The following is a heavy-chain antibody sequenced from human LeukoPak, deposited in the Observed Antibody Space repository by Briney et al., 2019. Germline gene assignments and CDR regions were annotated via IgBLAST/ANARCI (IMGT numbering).Heavy chain of an antibody. CDR1: GFSFTTYS. D-gene: IGHD6-19*01. CDR3: GKDGHCPATVCPTEIVVAGYLDH. Sequence: GGSLRLSCRASGFSFTTYSMNWVRQAPGKGLEWVSVIRAEGDPTHYADSVKGRFTISRDNSNNMLYLEMTSLRAEDTAIYYCGKDGHCPATVCPTEIVVAGYLDHCGQGTLVTVSS. V-gene: IGHV3-23*01. CDR2: IRAEGDPT. J-gene: IGHJ4*02.